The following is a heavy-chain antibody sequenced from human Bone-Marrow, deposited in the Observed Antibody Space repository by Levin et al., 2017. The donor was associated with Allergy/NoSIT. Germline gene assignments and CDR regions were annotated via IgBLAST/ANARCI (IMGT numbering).Heavy chain of an antibody. V-gene: IGHV3-23*01. Sequence: LSLTCAASGFTFNRSAMTWVRQAPGEGLEWVSGISADGGSTYYADSVKGRFTISRDNSRNTVYLQMNSLRGEDTASYYCSGYFYYHYGMDVWSQGTTVAVSS. J-gene: IGHJ6*02. CDR1: GFTFNRSA. D-gene: IGHD1-26*01. CDR2: ISADGGST. CDR3: SGYFYYHYGMDV.